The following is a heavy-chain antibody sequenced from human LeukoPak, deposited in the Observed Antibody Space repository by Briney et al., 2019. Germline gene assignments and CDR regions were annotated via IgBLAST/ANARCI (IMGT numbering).Heavy chain of an antibody. CDR1: GYTFTSYY. D-gene: IGHD4-17*01. CDR3: AREGVLYGDSRYQIDY. Sequence: ASVKVSCKASGYTFTSYYMHWVRQAPGQGLEWMGIINPSGGSTSYAQKFQGRVTMTRDTSTSTVYMELSSLRSEDTAVYYCAREGVLYGDSRYQIDYWGQGTLVTVSS. CDR2: INPSGGST. J-gene: IGHJ4*02. V-gene: IGHV1-46*01.